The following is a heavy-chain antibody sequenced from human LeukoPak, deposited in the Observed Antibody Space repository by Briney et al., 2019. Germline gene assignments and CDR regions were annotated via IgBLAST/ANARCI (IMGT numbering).Heavy chain of an antibody. CDR2: IKQDGTEK. Sequence: PGGSLRLSCAASGFTFTDYWMNWVRQAPGKGLEWVANIKQDGTEKYYVDSVKGRFTISRDNAKNTVYLQMSSLRAEDTAVYYCAKESGYDVDLEYWGQGALVTVSS. D-gene: IGHD5-12*01. CDR3: AKESGYDVDLEY. CDR1: GFTFTDYW. J-gene: IGHJ4*02. V-gene: IGHV3-7*01.